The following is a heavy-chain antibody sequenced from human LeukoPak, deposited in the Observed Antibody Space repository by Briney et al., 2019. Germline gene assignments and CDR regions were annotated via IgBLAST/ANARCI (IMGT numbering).Heavy chain of an antibody. Sequence: GGSLRLSYAASGFTFSSYEMNWVRQAPGKGLEWVSYTSSSGTNIYYADSVKGRFTISRDNAKNSLYLQMNSLRAEDTAVYYCARMPGRGYYDYWGQGTLVTVSS. CDR3: ARMPGRGYYDY. CDR2: TSSSGTNI. D-gene: IGHD1-26*01. V-gene: IGHV3-48*03. J-gene: IGHJ4*02. CDR1: GFTFSSYE.